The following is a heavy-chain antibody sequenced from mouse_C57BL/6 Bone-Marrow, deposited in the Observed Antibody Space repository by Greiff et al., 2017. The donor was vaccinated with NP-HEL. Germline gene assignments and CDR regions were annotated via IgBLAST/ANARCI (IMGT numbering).Heavy chain of an antibody. CDR1: GYAFTNYL. CDR3: ARYFDY. Sequence: LQESGAELVRPGTSVKVSCKASGYAFTNYLIEWVKQRPGQGLEWIGVINPGGGGTNYNEKFKGKATLTADKSSSTAYMQLSSLTSEDSAVYFCARYFDYWGQGTTLTVSS. J-gene: IGHJ2*01. V-gene: IGHV1-54*01. CDR2: INPGGGGT.